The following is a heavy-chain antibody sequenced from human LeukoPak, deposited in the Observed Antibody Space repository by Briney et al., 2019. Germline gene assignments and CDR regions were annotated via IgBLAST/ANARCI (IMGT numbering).Heavy chain of an antibody. CDR2: ITRSSYI. CDR1: GFTFSSYS. V-gene: IGHV3-21*01. J-gene: IGHJ5*02. Sequence: GGSLRLSCAASGFTFSSYSMNWVRQAPGKGLEWVSSITRSSYIYYVDSAKGRFTISRDNAKNTLYLQMNSLRAEDTAVYYCATTPGHNKASWGQGTLVTVSS. D-gene: IGHD1-14*01. CDR3: ATTPGHNKAS.